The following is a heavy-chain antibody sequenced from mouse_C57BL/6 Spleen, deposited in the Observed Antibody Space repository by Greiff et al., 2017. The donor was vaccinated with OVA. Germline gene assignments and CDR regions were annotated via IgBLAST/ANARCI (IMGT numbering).Heavy chain of an antibody. V-gene: IGHV1-42*01. J-gene: IGHJ4*01. D-gene: IGHD1-1*01. Sequence: VQLKESGPELVKPGASVKISCKASGYSFTGYYMTWVKQSPEESLEWIGEINPSTGGTTYNQTFKAKDTLTVDKSSSTAYMRLKSLTSEDSAVYYCARSDYYGSSYFFYAMDYWGQGTSVTVSS. CDR1: GYSFTGYY. CDR3: ARSDYYGSSYFFYAMDY. CDR2: INPSTGGT.